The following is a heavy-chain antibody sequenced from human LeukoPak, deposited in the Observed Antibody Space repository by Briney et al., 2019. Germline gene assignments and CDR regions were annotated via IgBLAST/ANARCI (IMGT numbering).Heavy chain of an antibody. V-gene: IGHV3-30*18. J-gene: IGHJ4*02. CDR1: GFTFSSYG. Sequence: QTGGSLRLSCAAPGFTFSSYGMHWVRQAPGKGLEWVAVISYDGSNKYYADSVKGRFTISRDNSKNTLYLQMNSLRAEDTAVYYCAKGGRWPRYYFDYWGQGTLVTVSS. CDR2: ISYDGSNK. D-gene: IGHD4-23*01. CDR3: AKGGRWPRYYFDY.